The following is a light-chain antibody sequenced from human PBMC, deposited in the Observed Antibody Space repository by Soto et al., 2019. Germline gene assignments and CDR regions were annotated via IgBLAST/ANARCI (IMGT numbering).Light chain of an antibody. CDR3: QQSYSTPRT. CDR2: AAS. CDR1: QSISYY. Sequence: DIQMTQSPSSVSASVEDRVTITCRASQSISYYLNWYQHKPGKAPNLLIYAASSLQSGVPSRFSGSGSGTDFTLTISSLQPEDFASYYCQQSYSTPRTFGQGTEVDI. V-gene: IGKV1-39*01. J-gene: IGKJ1*01.